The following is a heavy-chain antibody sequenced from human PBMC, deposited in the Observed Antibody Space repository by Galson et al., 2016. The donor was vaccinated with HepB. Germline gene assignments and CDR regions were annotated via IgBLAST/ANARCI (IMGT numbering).Heavy chain of an antibody. J-gene: IGHJ6*02. CDR2: ISTYNGNT. CDR1: GYTFTTYD. Sequence: SVKVSCKASGYTFTTYDISWVRQAPGQGLEWMGWISTYNGNTIYAQKFQGRVTMTTDTSTRTVYMELRSLRSDDTAMYSCARHSRGDLLTPLYYYDMDVWGQGTTVTVSS. D-gene: IGHD1-26*01. CDR3: ARHSRGDLLTPLYYYDMDV. V-gene: IGHV1-18*01.